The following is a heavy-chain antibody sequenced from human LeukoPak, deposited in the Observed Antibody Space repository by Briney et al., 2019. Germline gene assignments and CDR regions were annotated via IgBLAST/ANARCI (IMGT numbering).Heavy chain of an antibody. D-gene: IGHD1-26*01. V-gene: IGHV3-30-3*01. J-gene: IGHJ5*02. CDR3: ARVPQWELLGWWFNP. CDR1: GFTFSSYA. CDR2: ISYDGSNK. Sequence: GGSLRLSCAASGFTFSSYAMHWVRQAPGKGLEWVAVISYDGSNKYYADSVKGRYTISRDNSKNTLYLQMNSLRTEDTAVYYCARVPQWELLGWWFNPWGQGTLVTVSS.